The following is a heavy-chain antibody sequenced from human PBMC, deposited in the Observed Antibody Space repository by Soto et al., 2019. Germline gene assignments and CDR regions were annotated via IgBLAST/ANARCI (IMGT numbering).Heavy chain of an antibody. V-gene: IGHV3-7*01. CDR1: GFIFSSGS. J-gene: IGHJ3*02. Sequence: GGSLRLSCAASGFIFSSGSMSWVRQAPWKGLEWVANIKQDGSEKYYVDSVKGRFTISRDNAKNSLYLQMNSLRAEDTAVYYCARDLYYGGNDDAFAIRGQGTMDTVS. CDR2: IKQDGSEK. CDR3: ARDLYYGGNDDAFAI. D-gene: IGHD4-17*01.